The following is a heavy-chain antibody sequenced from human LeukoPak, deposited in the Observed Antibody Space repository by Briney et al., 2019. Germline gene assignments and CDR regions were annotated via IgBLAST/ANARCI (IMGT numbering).Heavy chain of an antibody. D-gene: IGHD1-26*01. J-gene: IGHJ4*02. Sequence: GGSLRLSCAASGFTFSSYGMHWVRQAPGKGLEWVAVISYDGNNKYYADSVKGRFTISRDNSKNTLYLQMNSPRAEDTAVYYCAKDYAGATQDDYWGQGTLVTVSS. V-gene: IGHV3-30*18. CDR1: GFTFSSYG. CDR3: AKDYAGATQDDY. CDR2: ISYDGNNK.